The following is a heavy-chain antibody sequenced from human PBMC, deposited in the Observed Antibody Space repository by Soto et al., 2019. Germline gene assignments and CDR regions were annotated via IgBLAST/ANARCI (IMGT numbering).Heavy chain of an antibody. V-gene: IGHV3-66*01. CDR2: IYSGGGT. Sequence: GGSLRLSCAASGYTVSSNYMSWVRQAPGKGLEWVSVIYSGGGTYYADSVKGRFTISRDNSKNTLYLQMNSLRAEDTAVYYCARDHTETTKDYWGQGTLVTVSS. D-gene: IGHD4-17*01. J-gene: IGHJ4*02. CDR3: ARDHTETTKDY. CDR1: GYTVSSNY.